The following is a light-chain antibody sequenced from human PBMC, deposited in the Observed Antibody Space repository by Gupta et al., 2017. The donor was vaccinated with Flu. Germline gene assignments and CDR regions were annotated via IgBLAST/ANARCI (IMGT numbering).Light chain of an antibody. CDR2: FAS. Sequence: EIVMTQSPATLSVSPGERATLSCRASQSVGSKLAWYQQKPGQAPRLLIYFASTRATGIPARFSGSGSGTEFTLTISSLQSEDFAVYYCQQYDKWQYTFGQGTKVEIK. CDR3: QQYDKWQYT. V-gene: IGKV3-15*01. J-gene: IGKJ2*01. CDR1: QSVGSK.